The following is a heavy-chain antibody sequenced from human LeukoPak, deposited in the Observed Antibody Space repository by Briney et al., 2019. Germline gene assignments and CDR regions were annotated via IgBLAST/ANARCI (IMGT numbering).Heavy chain of an antibody. CDR2: IYTSGST. CDR3: TTDRSPLDT. CDR1: GVSISSSSYY. V-gene: IGHV4-61*02. Sequence: SETLSLTCTVSGVSISSSSYYWRWIRQPAGKGLEWIGRIYTSGSTNYNPSLMSRVTISVDTSKNQFSLKLSSVTAADTAVYYCTTDRSPLDTWGRGTMVTVSS. J-gene: IGHJ3*02.